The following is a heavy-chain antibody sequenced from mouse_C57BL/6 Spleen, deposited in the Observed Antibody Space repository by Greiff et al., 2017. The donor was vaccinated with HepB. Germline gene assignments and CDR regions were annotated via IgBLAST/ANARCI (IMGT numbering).Heavy chain of an antibody. V-gene: IGHV1-54*01. CDR3: ASRADYCSTYAMYY. D-gene: IGHD3-3*01. CDR1: GYAFTNYL. CDR2: INPGSGGT. J-gene: IGHJ4*01. Sequence: QVQLQQSGAELVRPGTSVKVSCTASGYAFTNYLIEWVKQRPGQGLEWIGVINPGSGGTNYNEKFKGKATLTADKSSSTAYMQLSSLTSEDSAVYFCASRADYCSTYAMYYWGQVTSVTVSS.